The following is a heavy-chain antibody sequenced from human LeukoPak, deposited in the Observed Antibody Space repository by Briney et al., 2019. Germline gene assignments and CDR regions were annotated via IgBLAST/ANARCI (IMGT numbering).Heavy chain of an antibody. CDR3: ARDNWNYWMAFDY. CDR2: INPNSGGT. Sequence: ASVKVSCKASGYTFTGYYMHWVRQAPGQGLEWMGWINPNSGGTNYAQKFQGRVTMTRDTSISTAYMELSRLRSDDTAVYYCARDNWNYWMAFDYWGQGTLVTVSS. V-gene: IGHV1-2*02. J-gene: IGHJ4*02. D-gene: IGHD1-7*01. CDR1: GYTFTGYY.